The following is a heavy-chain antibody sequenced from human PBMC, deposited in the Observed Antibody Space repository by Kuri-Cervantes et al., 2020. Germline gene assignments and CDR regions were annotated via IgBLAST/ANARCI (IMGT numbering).Heavy chain of an antibody. Sequence: GESLKISCAASGFTFSSHGMHWVRQAPGKGLEWVAVIWYDGSNKYYADSVKGRFTISRDNSKNTLYLQMNSLRAEDTAVYYCAKRSKAVAGLSTPYYFDYWGQGTLVTVSS. D-gene: IGHD6-19*01. CDR3: AKRSKAVAGLSTPYYFDY. CDR2: IWYDGSNK. CDR1: GFTFSSHG. J-gene: IGHJ4*02. V-gene: IGHV3-33*06.